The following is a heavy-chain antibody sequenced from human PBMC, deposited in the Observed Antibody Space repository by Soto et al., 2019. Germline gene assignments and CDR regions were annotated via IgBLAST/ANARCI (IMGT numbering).Heavy chain of an antibody. CDR2: IYWDDDK. J-gene: IGHJ5*02. V-gene: IGHV2-5*02. CDR1: GFSLSTSGVG. CDR3: ALERGIAAAGLNWFDP. Sequence: QITLKESGPTLVKPTQTLTLTCTFSGFSLSTSGVGVGWIRQPPGKALEWLALIYWDDDKRYSPSLKSRLTITXXTXKXXVVLTTTNMDPVDTATYYCALERGIAAAGLNWFDPWGQGTLVTVSS. D-gene: IGHD6-13*01.